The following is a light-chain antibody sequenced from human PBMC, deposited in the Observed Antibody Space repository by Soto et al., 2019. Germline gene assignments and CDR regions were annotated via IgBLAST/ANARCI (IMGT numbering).Light chain of an antibody. V-gene: IGKV1-5*01. CDR3: QQADSFPWT. J-gene: IGKJ1*01. CDR2: AAS. CDR1: QNISVW. Sequence: DIQMTQSPSTLSASVGDGVTITCRASQNISVWLAWYQQRPGKAPKFLISAASTLQSGVPSRFSGSGSGTDFTLTISSLQPEDFATYICQQADSFPWTFGQGTTVEV.